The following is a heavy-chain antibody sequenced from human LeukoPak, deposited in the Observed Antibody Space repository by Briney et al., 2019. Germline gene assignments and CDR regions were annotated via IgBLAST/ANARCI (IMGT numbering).Heavy chain of an antibody. D-gene: IGHD3-16*02. CDR1: GGSFSGYY. Sequence: KPSETLSLTCAVYGGSFSGYYWSWIRQPPGKGLEWIGEINHSGSTNYNPSLKSRVTISVDTSKNQFSLKLSSVTAADTAVYYCARGPPRGIAFGGVIVMRGCFDYWGQGTLVTVSS. V-gene: IGHV4-34*01. CDR2: INHSGST. J-gene: IGHJ4*02. CDR3: ARGPPRGIAFGGVIVMRGCFDY.